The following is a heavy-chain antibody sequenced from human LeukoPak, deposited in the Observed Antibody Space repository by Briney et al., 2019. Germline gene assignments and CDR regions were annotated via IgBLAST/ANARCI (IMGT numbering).Heavy chain of an antibody. J-gene: IGHJ4*02. V-gene: IGHV3-11*06. CDR2: ISSGSSYT. CDR3: ARGRLPGDY. CDR1: GFTFSDYY. D-gene: IGHD4-11*01. Sequence: GGSLRVSCAASGFTFSDYYMSWIRQAPGKGLEWVSYISSGSSYTNYADSVKGRFTISRYNAKNSLYLQMNSLRAEDTAVYYCARGRLPGDYWGQGTLVSVSS.